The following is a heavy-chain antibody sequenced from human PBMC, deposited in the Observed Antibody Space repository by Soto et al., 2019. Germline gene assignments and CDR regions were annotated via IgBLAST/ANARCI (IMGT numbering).Heavy chain of an antibody. CDR2: IRSKANSYAT. CDR3: TNAYDSSGPPDY. Sequence: EVQLVESGGGLVQPGGSLKLSCAASGFTFSGSAMHWVHQASGKGLEWVGRIRSKANSYATAYAASVKGRFTISRDDLKNTAYLQMNSLKTEDTAVYYCTNAYDSSGPPDYCGQGTLVTVSS. CDR1: GFTFSGSA. V-gene: IGHV3-73*02. D-gene: IGHD3-22*01. J-gene: IGHJ4*02.